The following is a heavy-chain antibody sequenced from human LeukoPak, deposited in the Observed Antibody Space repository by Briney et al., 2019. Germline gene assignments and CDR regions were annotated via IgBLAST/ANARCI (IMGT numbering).Heavy chain of an antibody. Sequence: GGSLRLSCAASGFTFSSYGMHWVRQAPGKGLEWVAVISYDGSNKYYADSVKGRFTTSRDNSKNTLYLQMNSLRAEDTAVYYCARGSYFDYWGQGTLVTVSS. CDR1: GFTFSSYG. J-gene: IGHJ4*02. CDR2: ISYDGSNK. V-gene: IGHV3-30*03. CDR3: ARGSYFDY.